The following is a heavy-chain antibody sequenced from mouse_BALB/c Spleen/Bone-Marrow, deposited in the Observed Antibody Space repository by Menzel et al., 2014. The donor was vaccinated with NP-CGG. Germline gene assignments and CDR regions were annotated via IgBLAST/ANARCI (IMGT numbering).Heavy chain of an antibody. J-gene: IGHJ2*01. Sequence: EVHLVESGGGLVQPGGSRKLSCAASGFTFGSFGMHWVRQAPEKGLEWVAYISSGSSTIFYADTVKGRFTVSRDNPKNTLFLQMTSLRSEDTAMYYCTRGGNWDDFDYWGQGTTLTVSS. CDR1: GFTFGSFG. CDR3: TRGGNWDDFDY. CDR2: ISSGSSTI. D-gene: IGHD4-1*01. V-gene: IGHV5-17*02.